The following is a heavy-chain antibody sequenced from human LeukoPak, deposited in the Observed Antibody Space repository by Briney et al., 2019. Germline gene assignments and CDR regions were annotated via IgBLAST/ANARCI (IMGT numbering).Heavy chain of an antibody. CDR3: ARVSGEYYAVDY. Sequence: GGSLRLSCAASGFTFRRYWMSWARQASGKGLEWVANIKQDGSEKYYVDSVKGRFTISRDNAKKSLYLQMNSLRGEDTAVYYCARVSGEYYAVDYWGQGTLVTVSS. CDR2: IKQDGSEK. CDR1: GFTFRRYW. J-gene: IGHJ4*02. V-gene: IGHV3-7*05. D-gene: IGHD2/OR15-2a*01.